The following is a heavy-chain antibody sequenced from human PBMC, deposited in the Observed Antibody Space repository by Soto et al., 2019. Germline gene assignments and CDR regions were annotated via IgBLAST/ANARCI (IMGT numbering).Heavy chain of an antibody. J-gene: IGHJ4*02. Sequence: QVQLVESGGGVVQPGRSLRLSCAASGFTFSSYGMHWVRQAPGKGLEWVAVIWYDGSNKYYADSVKGRFTISRDNSKNTLYLHMNSLRAEDTAVYYCARDRGEGWYFDYWGQGTLVTVSS. V-gene: IGHV3-33*01. D-gene: IGHD3-10*01. CDR2: IWYDGSNK. CDR3: ARDRGEGWYFDY. CDR1: GFTFSSYG.